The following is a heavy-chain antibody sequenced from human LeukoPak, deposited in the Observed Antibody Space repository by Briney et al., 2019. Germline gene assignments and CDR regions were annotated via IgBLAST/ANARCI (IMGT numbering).Heavy chain of an antibody. Sequence: GASVKVSCKASGYTFTNYDINWVRQATGQGLEWMGWMNPNSGTTGYAQKFQGRVTITRNTSISTAYMELSSLRSEDTAVYYCARVYDSSGHYPIDYWGQGTLVTVSS. CDR3: ARVYDSSGHYPIDY. CDR1: GYTFTNYD. V-gene: IGHV1-8*03. J-gene: IGHJ4*02. D-gene: IGHD3-22*01. CDR2: MNPNSGTT.